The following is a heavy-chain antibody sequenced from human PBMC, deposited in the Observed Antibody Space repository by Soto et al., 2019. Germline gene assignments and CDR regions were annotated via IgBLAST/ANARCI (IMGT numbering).Heavy chain of an antibody. CDR1: GFTLNIYG. CDR2: IWSDGFRQ. CDR3: VIESTPPFFDT. Sequence: AGGSLRLSCIGSGFTLNIYGVHWVRQAPGNGLEWVALIWSDGFRQTYADSVRGRFTISRDSSTNTIYLRMNSLRAEDTATYYCVIESTPPFFDTWGQGAPVTVAS. D-gene: IGHD2-15*01. J-gene: IGHJ5*02. V-gene: IGHV3-33*01.